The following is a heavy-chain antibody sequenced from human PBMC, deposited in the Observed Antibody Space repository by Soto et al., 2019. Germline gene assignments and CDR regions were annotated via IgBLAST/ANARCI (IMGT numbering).Heavy chain of an antibody. J-gene: IGHJ6*02. CDR2: INPSGGST. CDR1: GYTFTSYY. Sequence: ASVKVSCKASGYTFTSYYMHWVRQAPGQGLEWMGIINPSGGSTSYAQKFQGRVTMTRDTSTSTVYMELSSLRSEDTAVYYCARFIAVAGTHYYYGMDVWGQGTTVTVSS. V-gene: IGHV1-46*01. CDR3: ARFIAVAGTHYYYGMDV. D-gene: IGHD6-19*01.